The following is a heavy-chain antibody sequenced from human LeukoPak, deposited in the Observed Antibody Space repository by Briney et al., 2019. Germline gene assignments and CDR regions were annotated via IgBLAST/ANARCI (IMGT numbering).Heavy chain of an antibody. V-gene: IGHV3-23*01. CDR3: AKDY. J-gene: IGHJ4*02. CDR1: GLTFSNYA. CDR2: ISGSGGVT. Sequence: QSGGSLRLSCAVTGLTFSNYAMSWVRQAPGKGPEWVSDISGSGGVTHYADSVKGRFSISRDNSKNTLNLQMSSLRAEDTAVYYCAKDYWGQGTLVTVSS.